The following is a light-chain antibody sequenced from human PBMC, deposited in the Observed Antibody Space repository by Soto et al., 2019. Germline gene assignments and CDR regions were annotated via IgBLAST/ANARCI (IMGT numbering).Light chain of an antibody. CDR3: QQYDNXPYT. CDR1: QDISNY. CDR2: DAS. Sequence: DIQMTQSPSSLSASVGDRVTITCQASQDISNYLNWYQQKPGKAPKLLIYDASNLETGVPSRFXGXGXGTXXXXXXXXXXPEXXAXXYCQQYDNXPYTLGQGTKLEIK. J-gene: IGKJ2*01. V-gene: IGKV1-33*01.